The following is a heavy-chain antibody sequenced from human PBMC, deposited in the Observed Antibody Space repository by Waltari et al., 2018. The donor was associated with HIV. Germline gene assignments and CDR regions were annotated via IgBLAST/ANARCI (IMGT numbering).Heavy chain of an antibody. CDR1: GYTFSSYR. CDR3: AREGFCSNGVCSHYYGMDV. D-gene: IGHD2-8*01. Sequence: EVQLVESGGGLVKSGGYLRLSCDASGYTFSSYRRNGVRQAPGKGLEWGSSIITSSRYIYYADSLKGRFTISRDNAKNSLYLQMNSLRAEDTAVYYCAREGFCSNGVCSHYYGMDVWGQGTTVTVSS. J-gene: IGHJ6*02. CDR2: IITSSRYI. V-gene: IGHV3-21*01.